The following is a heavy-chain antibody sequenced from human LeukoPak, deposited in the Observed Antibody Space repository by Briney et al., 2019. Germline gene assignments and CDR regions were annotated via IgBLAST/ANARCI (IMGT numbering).Heavy chain of an antibody. J-gene: IGHJ6*03. V-gene: IGHV4-4*09. D-gene: IGHD4-11*01. CDR2: IYTSGST. CDR1: GGHISSYY. CDR3: ARSPFSNYGNYMDV. Sequence: SETLSLTCTVSGGHISSYYWSWIRQPPAKALAWIGYIYTSGSTNYNPSLKSRVTISVDTSKNQFSLKLSSVTAADTAVYYCARSPFSNYGNYMDVWGKGTTVTVSS.